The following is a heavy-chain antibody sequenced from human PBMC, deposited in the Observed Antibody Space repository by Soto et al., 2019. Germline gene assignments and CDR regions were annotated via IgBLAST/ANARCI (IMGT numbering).Heavy chain of an antibody. CDR3: ARVTDR. CDR2: IYHSGST. Sequence: PSDTLSLTCTVSGGSISSYYWSWIRQPPGKGLEWIGYIYHSGSTYYNPSLKSRVTISVDRSKNQFSLKLSSVTAADTAVYYCARVTDRWGQGTLVTSPQ. CDR1: GGSISSYY. V-gene: IGHV4-59*12. J-gene: IGHJ5*02.